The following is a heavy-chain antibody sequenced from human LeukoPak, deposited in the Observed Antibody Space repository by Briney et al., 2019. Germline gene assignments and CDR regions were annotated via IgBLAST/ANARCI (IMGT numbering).Heavy chain of an antibody. Sequence: GGSLRLSCAASGFTFSSYWMHWVRQAPGKGLVWVSRINSDGSSTSYADSAEGRFTISRDNAKNTLYLQMNSLRAEDTAVYYCARDLGYDFWSGYRYYYYGMDVWGQGTTVTVSS. D-gene: IGHD3-3*01. CDR1: GFTFSSYW. CDR3: ARDLGYDFWSGYRYYYYGMDV. CDR2: INSDGSST. V-gene: IGHV3-74*01. J-gene: IGHJ6*02.